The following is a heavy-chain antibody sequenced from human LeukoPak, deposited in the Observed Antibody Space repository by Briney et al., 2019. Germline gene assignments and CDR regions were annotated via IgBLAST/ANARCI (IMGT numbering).Heavy chain of an antibody. J-gene: IGHJ2*01. CDR1: GGSISSHY. D-gene: IGHD3-10*01. Sequence: SETLSLTCTVSGGSISSHYWSWVRQPPGKGLEWIGYVYYSGSTNYNPSLKSRVTISVDTSKNQFSLKLSSVTAADTAVYYCASRGRFNWYFDLWGRGTLVTVSS. V-gene: IGHV4-59*11. CDR2: VYYSGST. CDR3: ASRGRFNWYFDL.